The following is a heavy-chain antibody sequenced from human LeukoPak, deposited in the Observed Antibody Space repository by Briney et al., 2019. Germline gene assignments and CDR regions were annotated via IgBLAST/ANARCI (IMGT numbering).Heavy chain of an antibody. CDR1: GFTFSSYS. D-gene: IGHD3-22*01. CDR3: ARGLYPDYYVSSGSSPPEH. CDR2: ISSSGSYI. Sequence: GGSLRLSCAASGFTFSSYSMNWVRQAPGKGLEWVSSISSSGSYIYYADSMQGRFTISRDNSKNSLFLQMNSLSAEDTAVYYRARGLYPDYYVSSGSSPPEHWGQGTLVTVSS. J-gene: IGHJ1*01. V-gene: IGHV3-21*01.